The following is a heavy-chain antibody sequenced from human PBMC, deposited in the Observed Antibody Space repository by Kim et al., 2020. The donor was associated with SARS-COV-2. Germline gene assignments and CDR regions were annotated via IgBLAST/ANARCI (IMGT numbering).Heavy chain of an antibody. Sequence: RTVYDADSAKRRFTISRDKAKNSLYLQTNSLRAEDTAVYYCARSSGCSHWGQGTLVTVSS. D-gene: IGHD6-19*01. J-gene: IGHJ4*02. CDR2: RTV. V-gene: IGHV3-48*03. CDR3: ARSSGCSH.